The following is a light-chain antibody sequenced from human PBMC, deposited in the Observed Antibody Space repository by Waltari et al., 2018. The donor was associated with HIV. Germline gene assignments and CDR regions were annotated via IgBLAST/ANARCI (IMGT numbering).Light chain of an antibody. CDR3: QQYYAFPRT. V-gene: IGKV1D-8*01. Sequence: VIWMTQSPALLSASTGDKVNITCRLSQAIDNYLAWYQQRTGKAPNLLIYGASTLQSGVPSRISGSGSGTDFTLTISCLQPEDFAVYYCQQYYAFPRTFGHGTKVEVK. CDR1: QAIDNY. CDR2: GAS. J-gene: IGKJ1*01.